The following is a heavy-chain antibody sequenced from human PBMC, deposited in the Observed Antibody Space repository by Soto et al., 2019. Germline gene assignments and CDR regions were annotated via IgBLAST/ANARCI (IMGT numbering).Heavy chain of an antibody. CDR1: DDSFRGAEYY. Sequence: SETLSLTCTVSDDSFRGAEYYWSWIRQPLGKGPEWIGYTYYNGDTKYNPALRSRVTMSDDTSKNQFSLRLSSVTAADTAVYFCARGPAYIDGWRTFDLWGRGILVTVSS. D-gene: IGHD6-19*01. V-gene: IGHV4-61*08. CDR3: ARGPAYIDGWRTFDL. CDR2: TYYNGDT. J-gene: IGHJ4*02.